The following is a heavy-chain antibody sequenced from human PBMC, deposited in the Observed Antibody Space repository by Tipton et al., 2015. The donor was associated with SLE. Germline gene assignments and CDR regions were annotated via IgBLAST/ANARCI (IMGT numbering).Heavy chain of an antibody. CDR3: ARHEAYSGSSPFDI. CDR2: IYYSGST. V-gene: IGHV4-39*01. D-gene: IGHD1-26*01. Sequence: TLSLTCTVSGGSVSSGSYYWAWIRQPPGKGPEWIGTIYYSGSTYYYPSLKSRVTISVDTSKNQFSLKLTSVTAADTAVYYCARHEAYSGSSPFDIWGHGTMVTVSS. J-gene: IGHJ3*02. CDR1: GGSVSSGSYY.